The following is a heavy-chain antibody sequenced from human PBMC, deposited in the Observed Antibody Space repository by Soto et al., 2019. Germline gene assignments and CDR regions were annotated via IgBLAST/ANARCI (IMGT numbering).Heavy chain of an antibody. CDR1: GFTFRNFG. D-gene: IGHD5-12*01. J-gene: IGHJ6*02. CDR3: ARDGDIQEGPPPKNYAMDV. CDR2: IWYDGSNK. Sequence: QVRLVESGGGVVQPGRSLRLSCSASGFTFRNFGFHWVRQAPGKGLEWVALIWYDGSNKYYAESLKGRVSISRDNSKNTLYLEMKSLRFEDTAVYYCARDGDIQEGPPPKNYAMDVWGQGTTVTVSS. V-gene: IGHV3-33*08.